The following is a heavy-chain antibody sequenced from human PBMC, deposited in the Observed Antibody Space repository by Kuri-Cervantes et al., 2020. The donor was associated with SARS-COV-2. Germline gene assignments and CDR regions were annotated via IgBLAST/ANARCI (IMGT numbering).Heavy chain of an antibody. CDR3: ARDRGPGQLLYSAFRWFDP. V-gene: IGHV1-18*01. Sequence: ASVKVSCKASGYTFTSYGISWVRQAPGQGLEWMGWISAYNGNTNYAQKLQGRVTMTTDTSTSTAYMELRSLRSDDTAVCYCARDRGPGQLLYSAFRWFDPWGQGTLVTVSS. CDR1: GYTFTSYG. J-gene: IGHJ5*02. D-gene: IGHD2-2*02. CDR2: ISAYNGNT.